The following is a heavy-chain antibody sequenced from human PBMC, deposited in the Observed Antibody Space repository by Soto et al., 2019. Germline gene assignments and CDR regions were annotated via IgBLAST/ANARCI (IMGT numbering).Heavy chain of an antibody. CDR2: ISGSGGST. V-gene: IGHV3-23*01. J-gene: IGHJ4*02. Sequence: PGGSLRLSCAASGFTFSSYAMSWVRQAPGKGLEWVSAISGSGGSTYYADSVKGRFTISRDNSKNTLYLQMNSLRAEDTAVYYCAKPPYDFWSGSLYYFDYWGQGTLVTVSS. CDR3: AKPPYDFWSGSLYYFDY. CDR1: GFTFSSYA. D-gene: IGHD3-3*01.